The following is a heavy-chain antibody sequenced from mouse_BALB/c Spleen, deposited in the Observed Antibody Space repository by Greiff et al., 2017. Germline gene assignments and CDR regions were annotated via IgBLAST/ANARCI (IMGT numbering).Heavy chain of an antibody. CDR3: ARDLRQLGPRMDY. CDR2: IWAGGST. CDR1: GFSLTSYG. D-gene: IGHD3-2*01. Sequence: VQLKESGPGLVAPSQSLSITCTVSGFSLTSYGVHWVRQPPGKGLEWLGVIWAGGSTNYNSALMSRLSISKDNSKSQVFLKMNSLQTDDTAMYYCARDLRQLGPRMDYWGQGTSVTVSS. J-gene: IGHJ4*01. V-gene: IGHV2-9*02.